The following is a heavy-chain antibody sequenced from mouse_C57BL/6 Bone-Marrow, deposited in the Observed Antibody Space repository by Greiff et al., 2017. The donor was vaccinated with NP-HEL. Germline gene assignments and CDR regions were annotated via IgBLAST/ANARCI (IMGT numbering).Heavy chain of an antibody. CDR2: IWSGGST. CDR3: ASLYYDYDVGAMDD. CDR1: GFSLTSYG. Sequence: QVQLKQSGPGLVQPSQSLSITCTVSGFSLTSYGVHWVRQSPGKGLEWLGVIWSGGSTDYNAAFISRLSISNDNSKSQFFFKMNSLQADDTARDYCASLYYDYDVGAMDDWGQGTSVTVSS. J-gene: IGHJ4*01. D-gene: IGHD2-4*01. V-gene: IGHV2-2*01.